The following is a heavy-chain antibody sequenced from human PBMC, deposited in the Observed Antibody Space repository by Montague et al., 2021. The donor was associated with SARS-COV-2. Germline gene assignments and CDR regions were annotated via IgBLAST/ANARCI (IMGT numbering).Heavy chain of an antibody. CDR1: SGSTASHY. Sequence: SETLSLTCTVSSGSTASHYWNWIRQSPGKRPEWIGYVYYNGDTKYNPSLQSRVTISIDTSENQFSLRLNSVTAADTAVYFCARGWAFGPWGQGRLVTVSS. V-gene: IGHV4-59*08. CDR3: ARGWAFGP. D-gene: IGHD6-19*01. J-gene: IGHJ3*01. CDR2: VYYNGDT.